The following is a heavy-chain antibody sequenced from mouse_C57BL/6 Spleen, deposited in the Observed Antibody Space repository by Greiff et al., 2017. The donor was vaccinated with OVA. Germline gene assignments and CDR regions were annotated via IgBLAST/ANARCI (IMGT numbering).Heavy chain of an antibody. J-gene: IGHJ3*01. V-gene: IGHV1-52*01. CDR2: IDPSDSET. D-gene: IGHD2-4*01. Sequence: VKLQQPGAELVRPGSSVKLSCKASGYTFTSYWMHWVKQRPIQGLEWIGNIDPSDSETHYNQKFKDKATLTVDKSSSTAYMQLSSLTSEDSAVYYCARRGIGYYDYDGGFAYWGQGTLVTVSA. CDR3: ARRGIGYYDYDGGFAY. CDR1: GYTFTSYW.